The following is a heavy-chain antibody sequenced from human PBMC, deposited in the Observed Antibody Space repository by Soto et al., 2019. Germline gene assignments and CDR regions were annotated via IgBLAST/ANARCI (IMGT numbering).Heavy chain of an antibody. V-gene: IGHV1-2*02. Sequence: ASVKVSCKASGYTFTSYGISWLRQAPGQGLEWMGWINPNTGATNSAQRFQGRVTLTWDTSISTAYMDVSSLRSDDTAVYYCAREIQVTGSRSFDLWGQGILVTSPQ. CDR3: AREIQVTGSRSFDL. D-gene: IGHD6-19*01. J-gene: IGHJ4*02. CDR2: INPNTGAT. CDR1: GYTFTSYG.